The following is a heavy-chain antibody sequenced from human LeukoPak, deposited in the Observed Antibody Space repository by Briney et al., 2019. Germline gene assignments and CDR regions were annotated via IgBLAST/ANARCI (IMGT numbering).Heavy chain of an antibody. CDR3: AKAGPHRDSPIGMDV. CDR2: ISGSGATT. J-gene: IGHJ6*02. V-gene: IGHV3-23*01. Sequence: HPGGSLRLSCEVSAITFSSHAMSWVRQAPGKGLEWVSSISGSGATTYYADSVKGRFTISRDNSKNTLYLQMNSLRAEDTAVYYCAKAGPHRDSPIGMDVWGQGTTVTVSS. CDR1: AITFSSHA. D-gene: IGHD5-24*01.